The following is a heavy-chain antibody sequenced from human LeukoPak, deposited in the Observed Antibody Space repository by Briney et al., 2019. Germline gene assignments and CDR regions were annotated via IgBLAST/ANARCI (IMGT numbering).Heavy chain of an antibody. D-gene: IGHD1-26*01. V-gene: IGHV3-30*02. J-gene: IGHJ4*02. CDR2: IRYDGSNK. CDR3: AKDQVAGFHTHYSPFVD. CDR1: GFTFSSYG. Sequence: PGGSLRLSCAASGFTFSSYGMHWVRQAPGKGLEWVAVIRYDGSNKYYADSVKGRFTISRDNSKNTLYLQMNSLRSEDTAVYYCAKDQVAGFHTHYSPFVDWGQGTLVTVSS.